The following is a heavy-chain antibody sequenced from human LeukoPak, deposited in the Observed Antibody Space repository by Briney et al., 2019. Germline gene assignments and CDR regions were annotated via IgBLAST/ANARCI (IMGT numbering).Heavy chain of an antibody. CDR2: IYYSGST. V-gene: IGHV4-39*07. CDR3: ARVQGSSWYTTYYYYYMDV. J-gene: IGHJ6*03. Sequence: SETLSLTCTVSGGSISSSSYYWGWIRQPPGKGLEWIGNIYYSGSTYYNPSLKSRVTISVDTSKNQFSLKLSSVTAADTAVYYCARVQGSSWYTTYYYYYMDVWGKGTTVTVSS. CDR1: GGSISSSSYY. D-gene: IGHD6-13*01.